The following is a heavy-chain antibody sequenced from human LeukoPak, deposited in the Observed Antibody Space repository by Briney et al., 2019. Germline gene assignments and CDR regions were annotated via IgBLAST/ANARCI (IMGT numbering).Heavy chain of an antibody. CDR1: GGSISSSSYY. D-gene: IGHD3-3*01. J-gene: IGHJ4*02. CDR2: IYYSGST. Sequence: PSETLSLTRTVSGGSISSSSYYWGWIRQPPGKGLEWIGSIYYSGSTYYNPSLKSRVTISVDTSKNQFSLKLSSVTAADTAVYYCARQGKDFWSGYYSPYYFDYWGQGTLVTVSS. V-gene: IGHV4-39*01. CDR3: ARQGKDFWSGYYSPYYFDY.